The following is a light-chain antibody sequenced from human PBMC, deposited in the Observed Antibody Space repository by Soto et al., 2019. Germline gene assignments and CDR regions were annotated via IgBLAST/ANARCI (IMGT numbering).Light chain of an antibody. CDR2: EVS. Sequence: QSALTQPPSASGSAGQSVTISCSGTSSDIGGYKYVSWYQQHPGKAPKLLIFEVSKRPSGVPDRFSGSKSGNTASLTVSGLQAEDEADYYCLSYAGNNNEAFGTGTNVTVL. V-gene: IGLV2-8*01. J-gene: IGLJ1*01. CDR1: SSDIGGYKY. CDR3: LSYAGNNNEA.